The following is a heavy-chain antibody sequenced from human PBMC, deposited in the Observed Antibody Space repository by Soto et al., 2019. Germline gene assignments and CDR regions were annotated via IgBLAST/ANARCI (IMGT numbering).Heavy chain of an antibody. Sequence: PSETLSLTCTVSGGSISSSSYYWGWIRQPPGKGLEWIGSIYYSGSTYYNPSLKSRVTISVDTSKNQFSLKLSSVTAADTAVYYCARSYYYGSGSGCFDPWGQGTLVTVS. CDR1: GGSISSSSYY. CDR3: ARSYYYGSGSGCFDP. J-gene: IGHJ5*02. V-gene: IGHV4-39*01. CDR2: IYYSGST. D-gene: IGHD3-10*01.